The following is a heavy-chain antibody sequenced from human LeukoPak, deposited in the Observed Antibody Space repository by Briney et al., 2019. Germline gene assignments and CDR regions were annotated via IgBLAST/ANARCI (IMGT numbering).Heavy chain of an antibody. D-gene: IGHD4/OR15-4a*01. Sequence: SVKVSCKASGGTFSSYAISWVRQAPAPGLEWMGGIIPIFGTANYAQKFQGRVAITTDESTSTAYMELSSLRSEDTAVYYCASLKAMVPGYFDLWGRGTLVTVSS. CDR3: ASLKAMVPGYFDL. J-gene: IGHJ2*01. V-gene: IGHV1-69*05. CDR1: GGTFSSYA. CDR2: IIPIFGTA.